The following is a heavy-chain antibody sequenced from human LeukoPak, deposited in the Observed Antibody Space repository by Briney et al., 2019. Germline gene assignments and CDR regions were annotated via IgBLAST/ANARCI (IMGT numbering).Heavy chain of an antibody. CDR3: ARGRKYSYGTYYYGLDV. J-gene: IGHJ6*02. V-gene: IGHV3-30-3*01. CDR2: ILYDGNNK. Sequence: AGGSLRLSCVASGFTFSTYAMHWVRQAPGKGLEWVAVILYDGNNKYYADSVKGRFTISRDNSKNTPYLQMNSLRAEDTAVYYCARGRKYSYGTYYYGLDVWGQGTTVTVCS. D-gene: IGHD5-18*01. CDR1: GFTFSTYA.